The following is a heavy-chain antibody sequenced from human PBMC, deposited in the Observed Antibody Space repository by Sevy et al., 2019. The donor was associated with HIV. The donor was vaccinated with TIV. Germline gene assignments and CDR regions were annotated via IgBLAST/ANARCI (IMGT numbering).Heavy chain of an antibody. V-gene: IGHV3-23*01. Sequence: GGSLRLSCATSGFTFTNYAMSWVRQAPGKGLEWVSGISASADRTYYADSVKGRFTISRDNFKNTLSLQMNSMRAEDTVTYYCGKDPNGDFVGGSDYWGQGTPVTVSS. CDR2: ISASADRT. J-gene: IGHJ4*02. D-gene: IGHD2-15*01. CDR3: GKDPNGDFVGGSDY. CDR1: GFTFTNYA.